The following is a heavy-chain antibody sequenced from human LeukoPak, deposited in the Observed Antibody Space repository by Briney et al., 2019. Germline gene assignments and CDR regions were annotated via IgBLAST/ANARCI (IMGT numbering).Heavy chain of an antibody. J-gene: IGHJ4*02. CDR3: ASDTGSYPATAEASAD. Sequence: GASVKVSCKASGGTFSSYAISWVRQAPGQGLEWMGRIIPIFGTANYAQKFQGRVTITTDESTSTAYMELSSLRSEDTAVYYCASDTGSYPATAEASADWGQGTLVTVSS. V-gene: IGHV1-69*05. CDR2: IIPIFGTA. CDR1: GGTFSSYA. D-gene: IGHD6-25*01.